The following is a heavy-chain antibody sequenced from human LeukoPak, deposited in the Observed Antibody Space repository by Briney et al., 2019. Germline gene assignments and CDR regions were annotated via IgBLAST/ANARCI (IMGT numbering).Heavy chain of an antibody. CDR1: GYTFTSYY. CDR2: INPSGGST. V-gene: IGHV1-46*01. D-gene: IGHD5-12*01. CDR3: ARDLQAGYSGYDLDY. J-gene: IGHJ4*02. Sequence: ASVKVSCKASGYTFTSYYMHWVRQAPGQGLEWMGIINPSGGSTSYAQKFQGRVTMTRDTSTSTVYMELSSLRSEDTAVYYCARDLQAGYSGYDLDYWGRGTLVTVSS.